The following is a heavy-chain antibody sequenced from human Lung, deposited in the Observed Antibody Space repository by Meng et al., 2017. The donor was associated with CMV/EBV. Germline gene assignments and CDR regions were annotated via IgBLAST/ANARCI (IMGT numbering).Heavy chain of an antibody. CDR2: IRNRANSHAT. D-gene: IGHD3-22*01. CDR3: SRGDSNGPHY. Sequence: GESLKISCSASGFTFSDAGLHWVRQASGRGLEWIGRIRNRANSHATAYVASVKGRFTISRDDSKNTMYLHMNSLKTDDTAVYYCSRGDSNGPHYWGQGTLVTVSS. V-gene: IGHV3-73*01. CDR1: GFTFSDAG. J-gene: IGHJ4*02.